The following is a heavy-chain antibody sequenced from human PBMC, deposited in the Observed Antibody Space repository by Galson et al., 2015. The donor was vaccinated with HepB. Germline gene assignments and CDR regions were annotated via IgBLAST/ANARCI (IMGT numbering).Heavy chain of an antibody. Sequence: SLRLSCAASEFTFSNYAMTWVRQAPGKGLEWVSSISAGGDTTYYADSVKGRFTISRDNAKKMLSLRTNSLRAEDTAVYYCAKGDVWGSAARNYGMYVWGQGTTVTVSS. V-gene: IGHV3-23*01. CDR2: ISAGGDTT. CDR1: EFTFSNYA. CDR3: AKGDVWGSAARNYGMYV. J-gene: IGHJ6*02. D-gene: IGHD3-16*01.